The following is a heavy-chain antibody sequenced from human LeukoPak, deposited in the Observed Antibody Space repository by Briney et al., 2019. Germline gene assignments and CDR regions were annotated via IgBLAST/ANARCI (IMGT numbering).Heavy chain of an antibody. Sequence: SQTLSLTCAISGDSVSSNSAAWNWIRQSPSRGLEWLGRTYYRSKWYNDYAVSVKSRITINPDTSKNQFSLQLNSVTPEDTAVHYCAREMWGLNCSSTSCYRGFAFDIWGQGTMVTVSS. CDR3: AREMWGLNCSSTSCYRGFAFDI. CDR1: GDSVSSNSAA. CDR2: TYYRSKWYN. V-gene: IGHV6-1*01. J-gene: IGHJ3*02. D-gene: IGHD2-2*02.